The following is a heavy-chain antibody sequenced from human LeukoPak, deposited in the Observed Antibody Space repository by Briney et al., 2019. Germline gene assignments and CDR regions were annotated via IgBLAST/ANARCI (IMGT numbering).Heavy chain of an antibody. CDR1: GLPFSNYL. CDR2: IRSSGDII. D-gene: IGHD1-1*01. J-gene: IGHJ4*02. Sequence: GGSLTLSCALSGLPFSNYLVRCIRPPPGKGLEWLSYIRSSGDIIYHAHPVKCRYNISRENAKNSLSLQIKHLRVRDRTIFRCARNHPSRNDGWPLFDYWGQGTLVTVSS. CDR3: ARNHPSRNDGWPLFDY. V-gene: IGHV3-11*04.